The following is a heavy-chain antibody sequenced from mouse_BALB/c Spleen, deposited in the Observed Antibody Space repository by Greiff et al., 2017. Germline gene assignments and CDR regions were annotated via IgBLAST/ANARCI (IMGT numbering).Heavy chain of an antibody. CDR3: ARHGSSSFDY. J-gene: IGHJ2*01. V-gene: IGHV5-9-3*01. CDR1: GFTFSSYA. D-gene: IGHD1-1*01. CDR2: ISSGGSYT. Sequence: EVQVVESGGGLVKPGGSLKLSCAASGFTFSSYAMSWVRQTPEKRLEWVATISSGGSYTYYPDSVKGRFTISRDNAKNTLYLQMSSLRSEDTAMYYCARHGSSSFDYWGQGTTLTVSS.